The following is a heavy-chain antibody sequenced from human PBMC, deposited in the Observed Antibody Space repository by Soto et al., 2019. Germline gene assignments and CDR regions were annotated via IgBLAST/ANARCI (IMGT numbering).Heavy chain of an antibody. Sequence: QVQLVQSGAEVKEPGSSVKVSCKASGGTFTNFAFSWVRQAPGQGLEWMGAIIPMFNTTNYGQKFQGRVTITADEATGAAYMELSSLRSEDSALYYCARCGIRYPSIGFYPGIYGMDVWGQGTTVAVSS. CDR2: IIPMFNTT. D-gene: IGHD3-22*01. V-gene: IGHV1-69*12. J-gene: IGHJ6*02. CDR1: GGTFTNFA. CDR3: ARCGIRYPSIGFYPGIYGMDV.